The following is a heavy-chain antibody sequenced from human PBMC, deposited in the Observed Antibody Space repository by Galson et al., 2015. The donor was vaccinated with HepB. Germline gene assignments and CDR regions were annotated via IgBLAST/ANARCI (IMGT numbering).Heavy chain of an antibody. D-gene: IGHD2-21*02. Sequence: SLRLSCAASGFTFSSYGMLWVRQAPGKGLEWVALISYDGSNIDYTDSVKGRFTISRDNSKNTLYLQTNSLRPEDTAVYYCGRSPLANCGGDCYWALDYWGQGTLVTVSS. CDR2: ISYDGSNI. V-gene: IGHV3-30*03. CDR1: GFTFSSYG. CDR3: GRSPLANCGGDCYWALDY. J-gene: IGHJ4*02.